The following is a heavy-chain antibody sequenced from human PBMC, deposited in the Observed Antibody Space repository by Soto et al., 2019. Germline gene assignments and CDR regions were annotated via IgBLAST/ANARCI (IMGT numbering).Heavy chain of an antibody. CDR3: ARDRYCSGGSCYHFDY. CDR2: ISASNGNT. D-gene: IGHD2-15*01. Sequence: QVQLVQSGAEVKKPGASVKVSCKASGYTFTSYGISWVRQAPGQGLEWMGWISASNGNTNYAQKRQGRVTMTTDTSTSSADVELRGLRSDDTAVDYCARDRYCSGGSCYHFDYWGQGTLVTVSS. CDR1: GYTFTSYG. V-gene: IGHV1-18*01. J-gene: IGHJ4*02.